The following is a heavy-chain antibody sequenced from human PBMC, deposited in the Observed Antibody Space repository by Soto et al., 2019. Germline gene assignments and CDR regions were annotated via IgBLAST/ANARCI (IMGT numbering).Heavy chain of an antibody. V-gene: IGHV4-39*01. Sequence: QLQLQESGPGLVKPSETLSLTCTVSSGSISSTIYSWDWIRQPPGKGLEWIGSIFYSGSTYYNPSLKCRVTISVDTSKNQFSLNLTSVTAADPAVYYCARQCRGVTCHWFVPWGQGTLVTVSS. CDR3: ARQCRGVTCHWFVP. J-gene: IGHJ5*02. D-gene: IGHD2-15*01. CDR1: SGSISSTIYS. CDR2: IFYSGST.